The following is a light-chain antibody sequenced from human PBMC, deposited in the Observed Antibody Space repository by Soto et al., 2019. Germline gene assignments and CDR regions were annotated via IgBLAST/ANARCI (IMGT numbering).Light chain of an antibody. CDR1: SSDVGGYNS. CDR3: SSYAGSNNVI. Sequence: QSALTQPPSASGSPGQSGTISCTGTSSDVGGYNSVSWFQQHPGKAPKLMIYAVSKRPSGVPDRFSGSKSANTAALTVSGLQAEDEADYYCSSYAGSNNVIFGGGTKLTGL. CDR2: AVS. V-gene: IGLV2-8*01. J-gene: IGLJ2*01.